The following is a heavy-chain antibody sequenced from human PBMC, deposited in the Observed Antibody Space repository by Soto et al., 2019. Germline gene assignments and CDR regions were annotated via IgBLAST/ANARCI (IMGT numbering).Heavy chain of an antibody. CDR3: ARDPDSNGWYRFDY. CDR2: ISDDRNNK. Sequence: QVQLVESGGGVVQPGRSQRLSCAASGFTFSNYAMHWVRQAPGKGLEWVAVISDDRNNKDYADSVKGRFTISRDNSKNTLYLQMNSQRAEDTAVYYCARDPDSNGWYRFDYWGQGTLITVSS. D-gene: IGHD6-19*01. J-gene: IGHJ4*02. CDR1: GFTFSNYA. V-gene: IGHV3-30-3*01.